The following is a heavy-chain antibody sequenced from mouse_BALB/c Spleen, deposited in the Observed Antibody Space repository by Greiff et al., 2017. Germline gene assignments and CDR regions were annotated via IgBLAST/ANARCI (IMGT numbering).Heavy chain of an antibody. CDR3: ASLYYGGFAY. Sequence: VQLQQSGAELAKPGASVKMSCKASGYTFTSYWMHWVKQRPGQGLEWIGYINPSTGYTEYNQKFKDKATLTADKSSSTAYMQLSSLTSEDSAVYYCASLYYGGFAYWGQGTLVTVSA. V-gene: IGHV1-7*01. D-gene: IGHD1-1*01. CDR2: INPSTGYT. J-gene: IGHJ3*01. CDR1: GYTFTSYW.